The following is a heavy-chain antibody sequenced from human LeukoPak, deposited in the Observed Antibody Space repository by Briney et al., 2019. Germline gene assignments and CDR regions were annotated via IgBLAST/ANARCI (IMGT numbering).Heavy chain of an antibody. CDR1: GGSCSGDY. CDR2: INHSGST. D-gene: IGHD4-23*01. V-gene: IGHV4-34*01. CDR3: ARGVTLLYYFDY. J-gene: IGHJ4*02. Sequence: SSESLSLTCAGNGGSCSGDYWSWIRQPPGKGLEWIGEINHSGSTNYNPSLKSRVTISVDTSKNQFSLKLSSVTAADTAVYYCARGVTLLYYFDYWGQGTLVTVSS.